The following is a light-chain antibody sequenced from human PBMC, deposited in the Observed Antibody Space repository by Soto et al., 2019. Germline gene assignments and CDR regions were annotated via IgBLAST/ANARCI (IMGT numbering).Light chain of an antibody. J-gene: IGKJ1*01. Sequence: DIQMTRSPSTLSGSVGDRVTITCRASQTISSWLAWYQQKPGKAPKLLIYKASTLKSGVPSRFSRSGSGKEFTLTISSLQPDDFATYYCQHYNSYSEAFGQGTKVEIX. CDR1: QTISSW. CDR3: QHYNSYSEA. V-gene: IGKV1-5*03. CDR2: KAS.